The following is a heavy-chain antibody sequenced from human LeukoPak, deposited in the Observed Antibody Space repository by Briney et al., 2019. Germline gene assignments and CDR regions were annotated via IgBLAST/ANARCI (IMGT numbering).Heavy chain of an antibody. CDR1: GYTFSSYD. CDR3: ARVHYQEPNNWFGP. J-gene: IGHJ5*02. V-gene: IGHV1-8*02. Sequence: EASVKVSCKASGYTFSSYDINWVRQATGQGLEWMGWMNPNSGNTGFAQKFKGRLTMTRDTSIGTAYMELSSLKPEDTAVYYCARVHYQEPNNWFGPWGQGTQLTVSS. D-gene: IGHD2-2*01. CDR2: MNPNSGNT.